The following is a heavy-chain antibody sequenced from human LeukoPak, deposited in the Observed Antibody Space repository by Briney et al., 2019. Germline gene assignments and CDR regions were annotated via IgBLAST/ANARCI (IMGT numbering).Heavy chain of an antibody. CDR2: IYYSGST. V-gene: IGHV4-28*01. CDR1: GYSLRRNNW. Sequence: PSDTLSQTCAVSGYSLRRNNWLPLIRQPPGKGLEWIGYIYYSGSTYYSPSLKGRVTMSIDTSKNQFSLKLSSVTAVATAVYYCASVSVRPVYYYESRGQRALVTVSS. CDR3: ASVSVRPVYYYES. J-gene: IGHJ4*02. D-gene: IGHD1-1*01.